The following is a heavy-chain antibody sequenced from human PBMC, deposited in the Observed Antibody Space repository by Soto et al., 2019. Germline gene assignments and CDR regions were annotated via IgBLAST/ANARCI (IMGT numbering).Heavy chain of an antibody. J-gene: IGHJ4*02. V-gene: IGHV3-23*01. Sequence: EVQLLESGGGLAQPGGSLRLSCAASGFTFSSSAMSWVRQASGKGPEWVASITDSGAATYYPDSVKGRFAISRDNSKNTLYLQMNSLRAEDTAVYYCTKRREAYFDYWGQGTLVTVSS. CDR1: GFTFSSSA. CDR2: ITDSGAAT. CDR3: TKRREAYFDY.